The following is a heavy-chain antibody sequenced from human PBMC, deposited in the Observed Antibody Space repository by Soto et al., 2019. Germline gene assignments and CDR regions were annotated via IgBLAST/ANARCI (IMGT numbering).Heavy chain of an antibody. V-gene: IGHV3-21*01. CDR2: ISSSSSYI. CDR1: GFTFSSYS. CDR3: AGGVYCSGGSCYPASVDY. Sequence: GGSLRLSCAASGFTFSSYSMNWVRQAPGKGLEWVSSISSSSSYIYYADSVKGRFTISRDNAKNSLYLQMNSLRAEDTAVYYCAGGVYCSGGSCYPASVDYWGQGTLVTVSS. D-gene: IGHD2-15*01. J-gene: IGHJ4*02.